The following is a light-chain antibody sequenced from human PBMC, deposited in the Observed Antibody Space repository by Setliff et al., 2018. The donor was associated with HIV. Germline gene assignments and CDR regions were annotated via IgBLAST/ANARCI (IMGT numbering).Light chain of an antibody. V-gene: IGLV1-40*01. CDR2: GNN. CDR3: QSYDSSLSAYV. CDR1: SSNFGAGYD. Sequence: QSVLTQPPSVSGTPGQRVTISCTGSSSNFGAGYDVHWYQQLPGTAPKLLISGNNNRPSGVPDRFSGSKSGTSASLAITGLQAEDEVDYYCQSYDSSLSAYVFGTGTKVTVL. J-gene: IGLJ1*01.